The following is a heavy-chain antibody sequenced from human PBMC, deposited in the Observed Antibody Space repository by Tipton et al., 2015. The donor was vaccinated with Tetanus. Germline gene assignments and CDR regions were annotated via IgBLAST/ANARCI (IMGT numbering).Heavy chain of an antibody. V-gene: IGHV4-39*01. Sequence: LSCTVSGGSISTTDSYWGWIRQPPGKGLEWIALIYGGNTYYDPSLKSRVGISLDTSKNQFSLKLTSVTAADTAIYYCARRNCPYYFDYWGQGILVTVSS. CDR3: ARRNCPYYFDY. CDR2: IYGGNT. D-gene: IGHD2-21*01. CDR1: GGSISTTDSY. J-gene: IGHJ4*02.